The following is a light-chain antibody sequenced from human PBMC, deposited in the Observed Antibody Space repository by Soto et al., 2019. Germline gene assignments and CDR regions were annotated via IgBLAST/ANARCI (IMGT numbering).Light chain of an antibody. Sequence: QSVLTLPASVCGTPGQSITISCTGSNSDVGIYDSVSWYQHHPGRAPKLIVSEVSHRPSGVSNRFSGSKSGNTASLTISGLQSEDEADYYCISYTSDDVRYVFGTGTKVTVL. CDR1: NSDVGIYDS. V-gene: IGLV2-14*01. CDR3: ISYTSDDVRYV. CDR2: EVS. J-gene: IGLJ1*01.